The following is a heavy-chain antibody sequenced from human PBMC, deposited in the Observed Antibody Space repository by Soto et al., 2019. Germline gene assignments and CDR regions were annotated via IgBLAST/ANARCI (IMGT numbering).Heavy chain of an antibody. J-gene: IGHJ5*02. V-gene: IGHV4-59*01. CDR3: ARERYYGDYEYWFDP. D-gene: IGHD4-17*01. CDR2: IYYSGST. CDR1: GASISSYY. Sequence: SLTCTVSGASISSYYWSWIRQPPGKGLEWIGYIYYSGSTNYNPSLKSRVTISVDTSKNQFSLTLSSVTAEDAAVYYCARERYYGDYEYWFDPWGQGTLVTVSS.